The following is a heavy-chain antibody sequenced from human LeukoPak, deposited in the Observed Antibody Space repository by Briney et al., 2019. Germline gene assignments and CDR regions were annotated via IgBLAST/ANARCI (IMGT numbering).Heavy chain of an antibody. CDR2: ISPTGDST. Sequence: GSLRLSCGASGLTLSRYAVNWVRQAPGRGLEWVSYISPTGDSTLNAEPVKGRFSVSRDNSKSMVYLQMDGLRAEDTATYFCVRKFYFYKDVWGKGTTVTVSS. V-gene: IGHV3-23*01. CDR1: GLTLSRYA. CDR3: VRKFYFYKDV. J-gene: IGHJ6*03.